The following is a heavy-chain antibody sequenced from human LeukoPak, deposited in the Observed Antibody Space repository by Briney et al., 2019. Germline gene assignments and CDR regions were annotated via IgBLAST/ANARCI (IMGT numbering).Heavy chain of an antibody. V-gene: IGHV3-30-3*01. CDR2: ISYDGSNK. Sequence: PGGSLRLSCAASGFTFSSYAMHWVRQAPGKGLEWVAVISYDGSNKYYADSVKGRFTISRDNSKNTLYLQMNSLRAEDTAVYYCARRWSSPSHRIDYWGQGTLVTVSS. CDR3: ARRWSSPSHRIDY. D-gene: IGHD6-6*01. CDR1: GFTFSSYA. J-gene: IGHJ4*02.